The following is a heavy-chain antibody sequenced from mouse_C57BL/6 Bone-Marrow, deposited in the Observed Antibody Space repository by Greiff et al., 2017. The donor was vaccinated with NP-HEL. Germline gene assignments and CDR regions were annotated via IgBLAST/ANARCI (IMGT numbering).Heavy chain of an antibody. Sequence: VQRVESGPELVKPGASVKISCKASGYAFSSSWMNWVKQRPGKGLEWIGRIYPGDGDTNYNGKFKGKVTLTADKSSSTAYMQLSSLTSEDSAVYFCARSRDLDYWGQGTSVTVSS. J-gene: IGHJ4*01. CDR1: GYAFSSSW. CDR3: ARSRDLDY. CDR2: IYPGDGDT. D-gene: IGHD3-3*01. V-gene: IGHV1-82*01.